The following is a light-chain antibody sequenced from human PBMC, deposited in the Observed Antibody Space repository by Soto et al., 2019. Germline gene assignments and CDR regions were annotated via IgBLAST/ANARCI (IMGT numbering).Light chain of an antibody. CDR3: CSHAVGSTLL. J-gene: IGLJ2*01. Sequence: QSALTQPASVSGSPGQSITISCTGTSSDVGSYSFVSWYQQHPSKAPTLMIYEATKRRSGVSNRFSGSKSGNTASLTISGLRAEDEADYYCCSHAVGSTLLFGGGPKLTVL. CDR1: SSDVGSYSF. V-gene: IGLV2-23*01. CDR2: EAT.